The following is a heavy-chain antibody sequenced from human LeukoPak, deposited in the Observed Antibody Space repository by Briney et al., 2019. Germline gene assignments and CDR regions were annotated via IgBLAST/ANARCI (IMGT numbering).Heavy chain of an antibody. CDR3: ARALRGEWLLDYYYGMDV. Sequence: SQTLSLTCAISGDSVSSNSAAWNWIRQSPSRGLEWLGRTYYRSKWYNDYAVPVKSRITINPDTSKNQFSLQLNSVTPEDTAVYYCARALRGEWLLDYYYGMDVWGQGTTVTVSS. V-gene: IGHV6-1*01. CDR1: GDSVSSNSAA. CDR2: TYYRSKWYN. D-gene: IGHD3-3*01. J-gene: IGHJ6*02.